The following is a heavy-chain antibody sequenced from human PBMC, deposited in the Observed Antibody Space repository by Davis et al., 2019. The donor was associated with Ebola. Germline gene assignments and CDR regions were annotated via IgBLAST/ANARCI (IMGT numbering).Heavy chain of an antibody. CDR3: ARGGEDSTYRSLPY. Sequence: GESLKISCAASGFTFSKHWMNWVRQAPGKGLEWVANIKEDGSEKNFVDSVKGRFTISRDNARNSLYLQMTGLRAEDTAVYFCARGGEDSTYRSLPYWGQGTKVTVSS. V-gene: IGHV3-7*03. CDR1: GFTFSKHW. D-gene: IGHD2/OR15-2a*01. J-gene: IGHJ4*02. CDR2: IKEDGSEK.